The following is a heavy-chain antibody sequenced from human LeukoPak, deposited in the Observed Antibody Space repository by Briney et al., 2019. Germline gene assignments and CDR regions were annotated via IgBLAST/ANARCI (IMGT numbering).Heavy chain of an antibody. CDR3: ARNKWSGIAVAGTGYYYYYMDV. J-gene: IGHJ6*03. CDR1: GYTFTSYD. D-gene: IGHD6-19*01. V-gene: IGHV1-8*02. Sequence: ASVKVSCKASGYTFTSYDINWVRQATGQGLEWMGWMNPNSGNTGYAQKFQGRVTMTRNTSISTAYMELSSLRSEDTAVYYCARNKWSGIAVAGTGYYYYYMDVWGKGTTVTISS. CDR2: MNPNSGNT.